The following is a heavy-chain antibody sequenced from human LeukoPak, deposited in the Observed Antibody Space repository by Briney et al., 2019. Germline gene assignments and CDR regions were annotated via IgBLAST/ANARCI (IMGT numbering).Heavy chain of an antibody. Sequence: SVKVSCKASGYTFTSNYIHWVRQAPGQGLEWMGGIIPIFGTANYAQKFQGRVTITADESTSTAYMELSSLRSEDTAVYYCARALLWSGYFPFDYWGQGTLVTVSS. J-gene: IGHJ4*02. CDR3: ARALLWSGYFPFDY. CDR1: GYTFTSNY. V-gene: IGHV1-69*13. D-gene: IGHD3-3*01. CDR2: IIPIFGTA.